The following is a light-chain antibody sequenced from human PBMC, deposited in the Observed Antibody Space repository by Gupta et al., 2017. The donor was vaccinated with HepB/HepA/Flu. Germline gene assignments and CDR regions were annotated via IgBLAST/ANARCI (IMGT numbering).Light chain of an antibody. Sequence: QPASVSGSPGQSITISCTGTSSDVGGYNYVSWYQQHTGKAPKLMICDVSNRPSGVSNRFSGSKSGNTASLTISGLQAEDEADYYCNSYTSSSTFVFGTGIKVTVL. CDR3: NSYTSSSTFV. CDR2: DVS. J-gene: IGLJ1*01. CDR1: SSDVGGYNY. V-gene: IGLV2-14*03.